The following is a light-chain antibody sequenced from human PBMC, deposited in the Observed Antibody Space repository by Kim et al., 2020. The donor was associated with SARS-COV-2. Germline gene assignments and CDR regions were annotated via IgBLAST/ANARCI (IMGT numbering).Light chain of an antibody. V-gene: IGLV4-69*01. Sequence: QLVLTQSTSASASLGASVKLTCTLSSGHSNYAIAWHQQQPEKGPRYLMKLNSDGSHSKGDGIPDRFSGSSSGAERYLTISSLQSEDEADYYCQTWGTGILVFGGGTQLTVL. CDR2: LNSDGSH. CDR1: SGHSNYA. J-gene: IGLJ3*02. CDR3: QTWGTGILV.